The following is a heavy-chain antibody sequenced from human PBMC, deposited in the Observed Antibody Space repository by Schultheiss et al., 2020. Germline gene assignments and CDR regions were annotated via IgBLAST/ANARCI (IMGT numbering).Heavy chain of an antibody. V-gene: IGHV3-21*04. CDR2: ISSSSSYI. J-gene: IGHJ4*02. CDR1: GFTFSSYS. Sequence: GGSLRLSCAASGFTFSSYSMNWVRQAPGKGLEWVSSISSSSSYIYYADSVKGRFTISRDSSKNTLYLQMNSLRAEDTAVYYCAKDSTPTDWGQGTLVTVSS. CDR3: AKDSTPTD.